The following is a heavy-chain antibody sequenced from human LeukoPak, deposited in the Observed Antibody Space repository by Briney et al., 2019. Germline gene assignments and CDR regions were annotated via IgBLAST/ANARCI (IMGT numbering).Heavy chain of an antibody. Sequence: GGSLRLSCAASGFTFSSYSMNWVRRAPGKGLEWVSSISSSSSYIYYADSVKGRFTISRDNAKNSLYLQMNSLRAEDTAVYYCARDPGISIAVATWYYFDYWGQGTLVTVSS. V-gene: IGHV3-21*01. CDR2: ISSSSSYI. CDR1: GFTFSSYS. CDR3: ARDPGISIAVATWYYFDY. D-gene: IGHD6-19*01. J-gene: IGHJ4*02.